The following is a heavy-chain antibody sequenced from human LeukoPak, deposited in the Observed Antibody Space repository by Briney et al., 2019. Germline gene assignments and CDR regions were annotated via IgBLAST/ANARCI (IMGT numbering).Heavy chain of an antibody. J-gene: IGHJ4*02. CDR2: IRYDGSNK. CDR3: ARATPTPNYDYVWGSYLSYDY. CDR1: GFTFSDYY. D-gene: IGHD3-16*01. Sequence: PGGSLRLSCAVSGFTFSDYYMSWIRQAPGKGLEWVAFIRYDGSNKYYADSVKGRFTISRDNSKNTLYPQMNSLRAEDTAVYYCARATPTPNYDYVWGSYLSYDYWGQGTLVTVSS. V-gene: IGHV3-30*02.